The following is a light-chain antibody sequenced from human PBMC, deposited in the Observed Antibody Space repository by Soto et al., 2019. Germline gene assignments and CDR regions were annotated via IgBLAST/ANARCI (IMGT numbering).Light chain of an antibody. V-gene: IGLV1-51*01. J-gene: IGLJ3*02. CDR3: SVWDDSLSAWV. Sequence: QSVLTQPPSVSAAPGQKVTISCSGSSSNVAWYQQVPGTAPQLLIYDNTKRAFGIPDRFSGSKTDTSASLAISGLQPEDEADYYCSVWDDSLSAWVFGGGTKLTVL. CDR2: DNT. CDR1: SSNVA.